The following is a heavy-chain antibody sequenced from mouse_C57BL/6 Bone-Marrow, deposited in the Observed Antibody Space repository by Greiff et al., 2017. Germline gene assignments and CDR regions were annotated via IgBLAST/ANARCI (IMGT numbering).Heavy chain of an antibody. CDR2: ISSGGDYI. CDR3: TRVLFITTVVVPMDY. CDR1: GFTFSSYA. D-gene: IGHD1-1*01. J-gene: IGHJ4*01. Sequence: VQLKESGEGLVKPGGSLKLSCAASGFTFSSYAMSWVRQTPEKRLEWVAYISSGGDYIYYADTVKGRFTISRDNARNTLYLQMSSLKSEDTAMYYCTRVLFITTVVVPMDYWGQGTSVTVSS. V-gene: IGHV5-9-1*02.